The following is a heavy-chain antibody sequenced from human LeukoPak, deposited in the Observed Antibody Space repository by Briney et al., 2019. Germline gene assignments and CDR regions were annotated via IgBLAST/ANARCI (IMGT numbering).Heavy chain of an antibody. D-gene: IGHD5-24*01. CDR3: ARDRRDGYINDY. V-gene: IGHV3-21*01. CDR1: GFTFSSYS. Sequence: GXSLRLSCAASGFTFSSYSMNWVRQAAGKGLEWVSSISSSRSYIYYADSVKGGFNISREKAKNSVYMQKKRQRGEDTAVYYCARDRRDGYINDYWGQGTLVTVSS. CDR2: ISSSRSYI. J-gene: IGHJ4*02.